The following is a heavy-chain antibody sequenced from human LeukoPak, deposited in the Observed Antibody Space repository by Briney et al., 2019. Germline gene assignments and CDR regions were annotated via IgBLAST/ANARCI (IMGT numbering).Heavy chain of an antibody. Sequence: GGSLRLSCAASGNYWMHWVRQAPGKGLVWVSHINSDGSWTSYADSVKGRFTISRDNSKNTMYLQMNSLRAEDTAVYYCAKFSGGSYSVRYFDYWGQGVLVTVSS. D-gene: IGHD2-15*01. CDR2: INSDGSWT. V-gene: IGHV3-74*01. CDR1: GNYW. CDR3: AKFSGGSYSVRYFDY. J-gene: IGHJ4*02.